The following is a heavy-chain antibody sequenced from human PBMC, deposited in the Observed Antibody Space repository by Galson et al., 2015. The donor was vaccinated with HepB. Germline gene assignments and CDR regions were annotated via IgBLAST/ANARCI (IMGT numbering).Heavy chain of an antibody. CDR2: ISAYNGNT. V-gene: IGHV1-18*04. Sequence: SVKVSCKASGYTFTRYGISWVRQAPGQGLEWMGWISAYNGNTNYAQKLQGRVTMTTDTSTSTAYMELRSLRSDDTAVYYCARDLSSSSWLDYYYYYGMDVWGQGTTVTVSS. D-gene: IGHD6-13*01. J-gene: IGHJ6*02. CDR3: ARDLSSSSWLDYYYYYGMDV. CDR1: GYTFTRYG.